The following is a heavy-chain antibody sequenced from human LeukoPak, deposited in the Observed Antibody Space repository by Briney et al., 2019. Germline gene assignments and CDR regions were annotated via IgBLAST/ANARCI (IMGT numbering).Heavy chain of an antibody. D-gene: IGHD1-14*01. CDR1: GGSFSTYY. CDR2: IHYSGST. J-gene: IGHJ4*02. CDR3: ARHPDFDY. Sequence: SETLSLTCGVYGGSFSTYYWNWIRQPPGRGLEWIGEIHYSGSTYYNPSLKSRVTISVDTSKNQFSLKLSSVTAADTAVYYCARHPDFDYWGQGTLVTVSS. V-gene: IGHV4-34*01.